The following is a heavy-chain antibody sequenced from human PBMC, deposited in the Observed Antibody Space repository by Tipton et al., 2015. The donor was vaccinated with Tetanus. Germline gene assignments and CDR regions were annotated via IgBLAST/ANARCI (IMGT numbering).Heavy chain of an antibody. CDR3: ARGMVSWGIFPY. J-gene: IGHJ4*02. Sequence: TLSLTCTVSGGSISSYYWSWIRQPPGKGLEWIGYIYYSGSTNYNPSLKSRVTISVDTSKNQFSLKLSSVTAADTAVYYCARGMVSWGIFPYWGQGIPVTVSS. V-gene: IGHV4-59*01. CDR1: GGSISSYY. CDR2: IYYSGST. D-gene: IGHD2-8*01.